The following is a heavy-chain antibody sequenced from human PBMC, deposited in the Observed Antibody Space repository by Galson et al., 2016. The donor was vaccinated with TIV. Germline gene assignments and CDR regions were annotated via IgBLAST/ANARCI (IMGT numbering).Heavy chain of an antibody. D-gene: IGHD5-12*01. CDR1: GYSFTSNW. CDR2: MYPADSDT. V-gene: IGHV5-51*03. Sequence: QSGAEVKKPGESLKISCKLSGYSFTSNWIAWVREMPGKGLEWMGIMYPADSDTRYSPSFQGQVTISADESISTAYLQWSSLRASDSAMYYCVRAPGYSGYSYGYFDSWGQGTLVTVSS. J-gene: IGHJ4*02. CDR3: VRAPGYSGYSYGYFDS.